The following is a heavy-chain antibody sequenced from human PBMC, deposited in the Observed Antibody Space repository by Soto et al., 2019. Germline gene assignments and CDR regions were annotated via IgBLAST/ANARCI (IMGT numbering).Heavy chain of an antibody. V-gene: IGHV4-30-4*01. CDR2: IYYTGST. D-gene: IGHD1-1*01. Sequence: SETLSLTCSVSGGSINNYEYYWTWIRQPPGEGLEWIGHIYYTGSTSYNPSLKSRVTISLDTSKNQFSLKVNSVSAADTAVYYCARDRSNSPDFFHSWGQGTLVTVSS. CDR3: ARDRSNSPDFFHS. J-gene: IGHJ4*02. CDR1: GGSINNYEYY.